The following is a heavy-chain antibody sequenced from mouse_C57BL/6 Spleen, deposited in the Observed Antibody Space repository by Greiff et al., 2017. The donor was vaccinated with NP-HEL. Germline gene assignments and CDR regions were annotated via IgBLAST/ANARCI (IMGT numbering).Heavy chain of an antibody. Sequence: EVKLVESGGGLVKPGGSLKLSCAASGFTFSSYAMSWVRQTPEKRLEWVATISDGGSYTYYPDNVKGRFTISRDNAKNNLYLQMSHLKSEDTAMYYCARDGSSRSYWYFDVWGTGTTVTVSS. CDR3: ARDGSSRSYWYFDV. CDR1: GFTFSSYA. D-gene: IGHD1-1*01. V-gene: IGHV5-4*01. J-gene: IGHJ1*03. CDR2: ISDGGSYT.